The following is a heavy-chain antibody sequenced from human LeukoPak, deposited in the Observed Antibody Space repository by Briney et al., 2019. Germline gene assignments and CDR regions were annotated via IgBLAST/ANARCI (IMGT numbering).Heavy chain of an antibody. CDR2: ISSGGSVM. CDR3: TRDLEY. J-gene: IGHJ4*02. V-gene: IGHV3-48*01. Sequence: PGGSLRLSCGASGYTFSDYTMNWVRQAPGKGPEWISYISSGGSVMHYADSVKGRFTISRDNVENSLYLQMHSLRVEDTAVYYCTRDLEYWGQGVLVTVSS. CDR1: GYTFSDYT.